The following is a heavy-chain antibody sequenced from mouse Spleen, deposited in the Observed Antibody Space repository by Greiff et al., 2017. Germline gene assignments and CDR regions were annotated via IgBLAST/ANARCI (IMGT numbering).Heavy chain of an antibody. CDR1: GFTFSDYG. Sequence: EVKLMESGGGLVKPGGSLKLSCAASGFTFSDYGMHWVRQAPEKGLEWVAYISSGSSTIYYADTVKGRFTISRDNAKNTLFLQMTSLRSEDTAMYYCAREDGSSSLYAMDYWGQGTSVTVSS. CDR2: ISSGSSTI. CDR3: AREDGSSSLYAMDY. D-gene: IGHD1-1*01. J-gene: IGHJ4*01. V-gene: IGHV5-17*01.